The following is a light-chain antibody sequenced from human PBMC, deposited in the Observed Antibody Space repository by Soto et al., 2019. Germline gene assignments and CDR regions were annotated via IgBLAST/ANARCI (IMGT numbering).Light chain of an antibody. Sequence: EIVLTQSPVTLSLSPGETATLSRRASQSVGTYLAWYQLKSGQAPRLLIYEASKRATGIPARFSGRGSGTDFTLTISSLEPEDFALYYCQQGSNWPPLTFGGGTKVEIK. CDR1: QSVGTY. J-gene: IGKJ4*01. CDR2: EAS. V-gene: IGKV3-11*01. CDR3: QQGSNWPPLT.